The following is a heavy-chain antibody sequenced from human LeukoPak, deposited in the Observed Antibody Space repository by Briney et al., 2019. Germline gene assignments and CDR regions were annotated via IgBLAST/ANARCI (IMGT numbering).Heavy chain of an antibody. V-gene: IGHV3-53*01. CDR2: IYSGGST. J-gene: IGHJ2*01. D-gene: IGHD5-12*01. Sequence: GGSLRLSCAASGLTVSSNYMSWVRQAPGKGLEWVSVIYSGGSTYYADSVKGRFTISRDNSKNTLYLQMNSLRAEDTAVYYCARDLKWPYWYFDLWGRGTLVTVSS. CDR1: GLTVSSNY. CDR3: ARDLKWPYWYFDL.